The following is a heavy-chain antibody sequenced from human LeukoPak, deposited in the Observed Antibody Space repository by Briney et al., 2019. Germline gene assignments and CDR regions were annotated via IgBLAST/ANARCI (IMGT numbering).Heavy chain of an antibody. Sequence: GGSLRLSCTASGFTFGDFAMSWVRQAPGKGLEWVGFIRSKAYGGTTEYAASVKGRFTISRDDSKSIAYLQMNSLKTEDTAVYYCTRDSRYFDWLDYWGQGTLVTVSS. V-gene: IGHV3-49*04. J-gene: IGHJ4*02. CDR1: GFTFGDFA. CDR2: IRSKAYGGTT. D-gene: IGHD3-9*01. CDR3: TRDSRYFDWLDY.